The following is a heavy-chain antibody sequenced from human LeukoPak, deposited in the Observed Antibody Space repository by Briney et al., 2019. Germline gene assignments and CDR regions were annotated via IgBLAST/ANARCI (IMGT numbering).Heavy chain of an antibody. D-gene: IGHD3-22*01. J-gene: IGHJ4*02. CDR3: ARAVTMIAPFDY. Sequence: NPSETLSLTCTVSGGSISSYYWSWIRQPPRKGLEWIGYIYYSGSTNYNPSLKSRVTISVDTSKNQFSLKLSSVTAADTAVYYCARAVTMIAPFDYWGQGTLVTVSS. V-gene: IGHV4-59*01. CDR1: GGSISSYY. CDR2: IYYSGST.